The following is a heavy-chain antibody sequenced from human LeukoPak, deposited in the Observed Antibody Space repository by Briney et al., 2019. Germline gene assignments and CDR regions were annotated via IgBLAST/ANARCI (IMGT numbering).Heavy chain of an antibody. Sequence: GGSLRLSCAASGFTFSSYWMSWVRQAPGKGLEWVANIKQDGSEKYYVDSVKGRFTISRDNAKNSLYLQMNSLRAEDTAVYYCAREGTALGDYYDSSGYYYFFDYWGQGTLVTVSS. D-gene: IGHD3-22*01. V-gene: IGHV3-7*01. CDR1: GFTFSSYW. CDR2: IKQDGSEK. CDR3: AREGTALGDYYDSSGYYYFFDY. J-gene: IGHJ4*02.